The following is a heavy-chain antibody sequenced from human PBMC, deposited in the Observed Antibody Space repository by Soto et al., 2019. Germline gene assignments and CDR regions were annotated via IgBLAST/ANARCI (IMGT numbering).Heavy chain of an antibody. Sequence: SETLSLTCSVSGGSVSSGSYYWTWIRQPPGKGLEWIGYIYQSATTNYNASLKSRVTISIDTSKNQFFLKLNSVSAADTAVYYCARDSSGRHDYWGQGTLFTVSS. J-gene: IGHJ4*02. V-gene: IGHV4-61*01. CDR3: ARDSSGRHDY. CDR2: IYQSATT. D-gene: IGHD3-22*01. CDR1: GGSVSSGSYY.